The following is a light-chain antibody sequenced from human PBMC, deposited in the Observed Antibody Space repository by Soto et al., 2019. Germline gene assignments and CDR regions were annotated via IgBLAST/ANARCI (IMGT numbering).Light chain of an antibody. Sequence: QSVLTQPPSASGSPGQSVTISCTGTSSDVGGYNYVSWYQQRPGKAPKLLIYEVSERPSGVPDRFSGSKSGNTASLTVSGLQAEDEADYYCSSYAGSNRVFGTGTKVTVL. CDR1: SSDVGGYNY. CDR3: SSYAGSNRV. CDR2: EVS. J-gene: IGLJ1*01. V-gene: IGLV2-8*01.